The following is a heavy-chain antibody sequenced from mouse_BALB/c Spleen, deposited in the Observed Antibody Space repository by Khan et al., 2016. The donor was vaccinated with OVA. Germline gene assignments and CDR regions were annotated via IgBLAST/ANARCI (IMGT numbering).Heavy chain of an antibody. J-gene: IGHJ3*01. CDR1: GYTLTNYG. Sequence: QIQLVQSGPELKKPGETVKISCKASGYTLTNYGMNWVKQAPGKGLKWMGWINTYTGAPTYAEDFKGRIAFSLETSSSTAYLQSTHLKTADTATYFCPRSNGNYWFAYWGQGTLVTVSA. V-gene: IGHV9-3-1*01. CDR2: INTYTGAP. CDR3: PRSNGNYWFAY. D-gene: IGHD2-1*01.